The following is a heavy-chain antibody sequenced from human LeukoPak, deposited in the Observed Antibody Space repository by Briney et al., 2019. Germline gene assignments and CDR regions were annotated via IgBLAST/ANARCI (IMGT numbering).Heavy chain of an antibody. CDR1: GGSISSSSYY. CDR3: ARVRGSSVFDP. CDR2: IYYSGST. Sequence: NPSETLSLTCTVSGGSISSSSYYWGWIRQPPGKGLEWIGSIYYSGSTYYNPSLKSRVTISVDTSKNQFSLKLSSVTAADTAVYYCARVRGSSVFDPWGQGTLVTVSS. V-gene: IGHV4-39*07. J-gene: IGHJ5*02.